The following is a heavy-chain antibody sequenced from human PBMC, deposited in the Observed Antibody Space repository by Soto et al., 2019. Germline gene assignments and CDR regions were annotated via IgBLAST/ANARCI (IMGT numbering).Heavy chain of an antibody. V-gene: IGHV5-10-1*01. D-gene: IGHD3-22*01. J-gene: IGHJ5*01. CDR1: GCSFTSYW. CDR3: AKGPDGSGYYHNWFDS. Sequence: GESLKSSCKGSGCSFTSYWISWVRQMPGKGLEWMGRIDPSDSYTNYSPSFQGHVTISADKSISTAYLQWSSLKAPDTAVYYCAKGPDGSGYYHNWFDSWGQGTLVTVSS. CDR2: IDPSDSYT.